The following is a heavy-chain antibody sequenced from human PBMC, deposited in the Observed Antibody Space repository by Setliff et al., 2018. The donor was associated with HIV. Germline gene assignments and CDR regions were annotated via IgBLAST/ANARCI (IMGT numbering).Heavy chain of an antibody. CDR3: AKDHATSSWFTALLDY. CDR2: VRYDGSNK. D-gene: IGHD6-13*01. V-gene: IGHV3-30*02. CDR1: GFTVSSNY. J-gene: IGHJ4*02. Sequence: GGSLRLSCAASGFTVSSNYMSWVRQAPGKGLEWVASVRYDGSNKYYADSVKGRFTISRDNSKNTLYLQMNSLRAEDTAVYYCAKDHATSSWFTALLDYWGQGALVTVSS.